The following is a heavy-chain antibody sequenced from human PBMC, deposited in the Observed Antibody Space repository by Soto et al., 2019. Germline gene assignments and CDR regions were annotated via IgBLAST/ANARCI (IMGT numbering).Heavy chain of an antibody. J-gene: IGHJ4*02. Sequence: EVQLLESGGGLVQPGGSLRLSCAASGFTFSSYAMSCVRQAPGKGLEWVSAISGSGGSTYYADSVKGRFTISRDNSKNTLYLQMNSLRAEDTAVYYCANVNVRNSNTPPLWFGTGIVVVENYFDYWGQGTLVTVSS. CDR3: ANVNVRNSNTPPLWFGTGIVVVENYFDY. D-gene: IGHD3-10*01. CDR1: GFTFSSYA. CDR2: ISGSGGST. V-gene: IGHV3-23*01.